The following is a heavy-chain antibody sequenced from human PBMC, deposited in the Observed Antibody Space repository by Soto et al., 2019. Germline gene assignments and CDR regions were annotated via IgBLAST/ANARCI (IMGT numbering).Heavy chain of an antibody. Sequence: QVQLVQSGAEVKKLGASVKVSCKASGYTFIGYYIHWVRQAPGQGLEWMGWINPNSGGAKYSQKFQAWVTMPSDTSISTAYMELSRLKSDDTAVYYCAGSGGGYDLGDYWGQGTLVTVSS. CDR1: GYTFIGYY. D-gene: IGHD5-12*01. J-gene: IGHJ4*02. CDR2: INPNSGGA. CDR3: AGSGGGYDLGDY. V-gene: IGHV1-2*04.